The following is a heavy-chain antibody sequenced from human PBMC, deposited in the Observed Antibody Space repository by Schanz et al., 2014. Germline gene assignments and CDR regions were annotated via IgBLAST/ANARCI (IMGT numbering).Heavy chain of an antibody. D-gene: IGHD3-3*01. Sequence: QVQLVQSGGGVVQPGGSLRLSCAASGFTFTSYSMHWVRQAPGRGLEWVAFIRYDGSNKYYADSVKGRFTISRDNAKNSRYLEMNSLRAEDTAVFYCARVGGTYYDFWSGVPPTVMHDGFDIWGQGTMVTVS. CDR2: IRYDGSNK. CDR1: GFTFTSYS. J-gene: IGHJ3*02. CDR3: ARVGGTYYDFWSGVPPTVMHDGFDI. V-gene: IGHV3-30*02.